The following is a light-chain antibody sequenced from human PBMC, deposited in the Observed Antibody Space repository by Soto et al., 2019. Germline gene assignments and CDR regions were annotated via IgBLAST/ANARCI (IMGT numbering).Light chain of an antibody. CDR3: QSYESSLGAPYG. CDR1: SSNIGAGYG. J-gene: IGLJ1*01. CDR2: GNN. V-gene: IGLV1-40*01. Sequence: SLLTQPPSVSAAAGQRFTTSSTGSSSNIGAGYGLNCNHHLPGTAPKLLFYGNNNRPSGVPDRFSASKSGPLASLARTALQDVDEADYYCQSYESSLGAPYGFVTGTKVTVL.